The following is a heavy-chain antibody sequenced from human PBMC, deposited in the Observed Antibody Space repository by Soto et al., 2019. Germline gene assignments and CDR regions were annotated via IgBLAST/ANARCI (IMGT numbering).Heavy chain of an antibody. D-gene: IGHD3-22*01. CDR2: IIPIFGTA. CDR3: ARQGESSGSYYYGMDV. J-gene: IGHJ6*02. V-gene: IGHV1-69*12. Sequence: QVQLVQSGAEVKKPGSSVKVSCKASGGTFSSYTISWVRQAPGQGLEWMGGIIPIFGTANYAQRFQGRVTITADEATSTAYMELSSLRSEDTAVYYCARQGESSGSYYYGMDVWGQGTTVIVSS. CDR1: GGTFSSYT.